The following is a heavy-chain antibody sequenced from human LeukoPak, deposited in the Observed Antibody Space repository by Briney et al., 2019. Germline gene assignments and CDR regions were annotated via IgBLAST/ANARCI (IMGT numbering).Heavy chain of an antibody. CDR1: GGSINSFY. D-gene: IGHD5-18*01. J-gene: IGHJ4*02. CDR3: ARLRDTDMAFCDY. Sequence: SETLSHTCTVSGGSINSFYWSWIRQPPGKGLEWIGHIYYTGSTNYNPSLKSRVTISVDTSKSQFSLKLSAVTAADTAVYYCARLRDTDMAFCDYWGQGTLVTVSS. CDR2: IYYTGST. V-gene: IGHV4-59*08.